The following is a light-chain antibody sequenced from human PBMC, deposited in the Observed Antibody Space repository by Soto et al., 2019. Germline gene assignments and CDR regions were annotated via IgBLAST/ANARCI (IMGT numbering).Light chain of an antibody. CDR2: DDN. Sequence: QPVLTQPPSASGTPGQRVTISCSGSSSSIGGHTVNWYRHLPGTAPKVVIYDDNQRPSGVPDRFSGSKSGTSASLAISGLQPEDEAHYYCAAWDDSLNRVMFGGGTKLTAL. V-gene: IGLV1-44*01. CDR3: AAWDDSLNRVM. J-gene: IGLJ3*02. CDR1: SSSIGGHT.